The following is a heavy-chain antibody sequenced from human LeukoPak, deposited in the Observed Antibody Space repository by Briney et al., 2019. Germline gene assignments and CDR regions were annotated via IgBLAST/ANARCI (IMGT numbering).Heavy chain of an antibody. CDR3: ARDRGLNVCPSDY. CDR2: ISPSGGST. Sequence: ASVKVSCKASGYTFTNYYIHWVRQAPGQGLEWMEVISPSGGSTSYAQKFQGRLTMTRDTSTSTVDMELSSLRSEDTAVYYCARDRGLNVCPSDYWGQGTLVIVSS. CDR1: GYTFTNYY. J-gene: IGHJ4*02. D-gene: IGHD3-10*01. V-gene: IGHV1-46*01.